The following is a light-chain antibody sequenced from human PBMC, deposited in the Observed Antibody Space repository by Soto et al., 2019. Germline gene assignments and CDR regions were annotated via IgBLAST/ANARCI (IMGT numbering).Light chain of an antibody. V-gene: IGKV2-30*01. CDR2: KVS. CDR1: QSLVYSDGNTY. Sequence: DVVMTQSPLSLPVTLGQPASISCRSSQSLVYSDGNTYLNWFQQRPGQSPRRLIYKVSNRDSGVPDRLRGSGYSTDFTLKLSRVDADDVGVYYCKKGTRWPPTCTFGQGTKVEIK. J-gene: IGKJ1*01. CDR3: KKGTRWPPTCT.